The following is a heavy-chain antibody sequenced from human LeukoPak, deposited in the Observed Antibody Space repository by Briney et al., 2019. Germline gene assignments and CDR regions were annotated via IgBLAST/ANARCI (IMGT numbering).Heavy chain of an antibody. J-gene: IGHJ3*02. CDR2: INHSGST. V-gene: IGHV4-34*01. CDR1: GGSFSGYY. Sequence: SSETLSLTCAVYGGSFSGYYWSWIRQPPGKGLGWIGEINHSGSTNYNPSLKSRVTISVDTSKNQFSLKLSSVTAADTAVYYCARVRYCSSTSCYFRRNAFDIWGQGTMVTVSS. D-gene: IGHD2-2*01. CDR3: ARVRYCSSTSCYFRRNAFDI.